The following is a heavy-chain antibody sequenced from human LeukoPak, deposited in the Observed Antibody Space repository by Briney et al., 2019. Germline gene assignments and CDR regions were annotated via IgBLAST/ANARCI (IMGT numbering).Heavy chain of an antibody. Sequence: PGGSLRLSCAASGFTFSNYAMNWVRQAPGKGLEWVSGISDSDGSTYYADSVKGRFTLSRDNSKNTLYLQMNSLRAEDTAIYYCAKNLRRYYSGPFDYWGQGTLVTVSS. CDR2: ISDSDGST. J-gene: IGHJ4*02. CDR1: GFTFSNYA. V-gene: IGHV3-23*01. CDR3: AKNLRRYYSGPFDY. D-gene: IGHD6-19*01.